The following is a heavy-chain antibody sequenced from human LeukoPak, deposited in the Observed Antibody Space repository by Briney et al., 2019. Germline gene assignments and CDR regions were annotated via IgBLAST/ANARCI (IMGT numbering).Heavy chain of an antibody. V-gene: IGHV4-59*12. Sequence: SETLSLTCTVSGGSISSYYWSWIRQPPGKGLEWIGYIYYSGSTNYNPSLKSRVTISVDTSKNQFSLKLSSVTAADTAVYYCAREVVVVPAAIEGWYFDLWGRGTMVTVSS. CDR1: GGSISSYY. CDR3: AREVVVVPAAIEGWYFDL. CDR2: IYYSGST. J-gene: IGHJ2*01. D-gene: IGHD2-2*01.